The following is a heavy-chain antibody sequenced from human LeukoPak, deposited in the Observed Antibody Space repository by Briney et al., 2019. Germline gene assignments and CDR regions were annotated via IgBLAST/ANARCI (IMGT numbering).Heavy chain of an antibody. CDR2: ISGSGGST. CDR1: GFTFSSYA. CDR3: AKSTAGRRVVPAAIPPEYYYYYMDV. D-gene: IGHD2-2*01. V-gene: IGHV3-23*01. J-gene: IGHJ6*03. Sequence: QTGGSLRLSCAASGFTFSSYAMSWVRQAPGKGLEWVSAISGSGGSTYYADSAKGRFTISRDNSKNTLYLQMNSLRAEDTAVYYCAKSTAGRRVVPAAIPPEYYYYYMDVWGKGTTVTVSS.